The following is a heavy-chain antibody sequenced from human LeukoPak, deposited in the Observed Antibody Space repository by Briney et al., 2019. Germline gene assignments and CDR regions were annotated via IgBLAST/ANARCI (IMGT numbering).Heavy chain of an antibody. CDR2: INHDGTTT. Sequence: PGGSLRLSCAASGFTFSSSWMHWVRHAPGKGLVWVSRINHDGTTTNYVDSVKGRFTISRDNAKNTLYLQMNSLRAEDTAVSYCVRDRFYAMDVWGQGTTVTVSS. J-gene: IGHJ6*02. V-gene: IGHV3-74*01. CDR3: VRDRFYAMDV. CDR1: GFTFSSSW.